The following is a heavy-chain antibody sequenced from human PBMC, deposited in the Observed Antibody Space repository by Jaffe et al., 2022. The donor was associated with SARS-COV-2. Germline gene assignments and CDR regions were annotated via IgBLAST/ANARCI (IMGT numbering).Heavy chain of an antibody. CDR2: ISDGGDTT. CDR3: AKAKEDWGHYYYMDV. CDR1: GFTFSSYA. D-gene: IGHD3-16*01. V-gene: IGHV3-23*04. J-gene: IGHJ6*03. Sequence: EVQLVESGGTLVQPGGSLSLSCAASGFTFSSYAMTWVRRAPGKGLEWVSGISDGGDTTYYADSVKGRFTISRDNSRHTLYLQMSSLRAEDTAVYYCAKAKEDWGHYYYMDVWGKGTTVTVSS.